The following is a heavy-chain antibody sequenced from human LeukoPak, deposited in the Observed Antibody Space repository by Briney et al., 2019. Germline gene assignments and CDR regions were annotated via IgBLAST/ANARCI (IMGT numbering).Heavy chain of an antibody. D-gene: IGHD3-10*02. CDR3: ARTDYVFDY. J-gene: IGHJ4*02. Sequence: GGSLRLSCAASGFTFCSYGMHWVREAPGKGVEWVAVISYDGSNKYYADSVKGRFTISRDNSKNTLYLQMNSLRAEDTAVYYCARTDYVFDYWGQGTLVTVSS. CDR2: ISYDGSNK. V-gene: IGHV3-30*03. CDR1: GFTFCSYG.